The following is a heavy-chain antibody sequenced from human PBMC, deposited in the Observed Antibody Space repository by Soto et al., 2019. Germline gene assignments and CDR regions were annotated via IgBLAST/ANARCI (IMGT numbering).Heavy chain of an antibody. D-gene: IGHD3-3*01. CDR1: GFTFSSYS. Sequence: PGGSLRLSCAASGFTFSSYSMNWVRQAPGKGLEWVSYISSSSSTIYYADSVKGRFTISRDNAKNSLYLQMNSLRDEDTAVYYCARDYDFWSGYPPSLYYYYGMDVWGQGTTVTVSS. CDR3: ARDYDFWSGYPPSLYYYYGMDV. J-gene: IGHJ6*02. V-gene: IGHV3-48*02. CDR2: ISSSSSTI.